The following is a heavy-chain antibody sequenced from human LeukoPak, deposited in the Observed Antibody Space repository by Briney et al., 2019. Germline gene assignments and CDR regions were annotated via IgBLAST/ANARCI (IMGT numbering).Heavy chain of an antibody. CDR2: IYDSGST. J-gene: IGHJ5*02. Sequence: ASETLSLTCTVSGGSVSSGSYYWSWLRQPPGKGLEWIGYIYDSGSTNYNPSLKSRVTVSVDTSKNHFSLRLSSVTAADTAVYYCAREYTRNWFDPWGQGTLVTVSS. CDR1: GGSVSSGSYY. V-gene: IGHV4-61*03. CDR3: AREYTRNWFDP. D-gene: IGHD1-14*01.